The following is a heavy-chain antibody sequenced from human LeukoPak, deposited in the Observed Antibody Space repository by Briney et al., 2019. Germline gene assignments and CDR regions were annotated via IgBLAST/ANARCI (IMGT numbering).Heavy chain of an antibody. D-gene: IGHD6-19*01. CDR1: GFAFSYYG. J-gene: IGHJ4*02. CDR2: ISTTSSYI. V-gene: IGHV3-21*01. Sequence: KSGGSLRLSCAASGFAFSYYGINWVRQAPGKGLEWVSFISTTSSYIYYADSVKGRFTISRDNAKNSVYLQMNSLRAEDTAVYYCARDSSGWHDRWDYWGQGTLVTVSS. CDR3: ARDSSGWHDRWDY.